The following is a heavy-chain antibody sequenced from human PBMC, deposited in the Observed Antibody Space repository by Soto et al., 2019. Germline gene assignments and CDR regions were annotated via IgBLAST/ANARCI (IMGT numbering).Heavy chain of an antibody. Sequence: PGGSLRLSCAASGFTFSDHYMDWVRPAPGKGLVWVSRINSDGSSTKYPDSVKGRITIPRDNAKNTLYQQKNSLGAFYTAVYFCARDSSPYYDFWSGFYTYFDYWGQGALVTVSS. CDR3: ARDSSPYYDFWSGFYTYFDY. J-gene: IGHJ4*02. CDR2: INSDGSST. D-gene: IGHD3-3*01. CDR1: GFTFSDHY. V-gene: IGHV3-74*01.